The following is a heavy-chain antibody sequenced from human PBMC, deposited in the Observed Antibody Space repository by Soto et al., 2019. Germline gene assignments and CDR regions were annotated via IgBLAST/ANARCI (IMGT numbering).Heavy chain of an antibody. CDR3: ARRRLFDY. Sequence: SETLSLTCAVSGGSISSNNWWSWVRQSPGKGLEWIAEIYPSGSTNYNPSLKSRVTISVDKSKSQFSLRLSSVTAADTAIYYCARRRLFDYWGQGALVTVSS. V-gene: IGHV4-4*02. J-gene: IGHJ4*02. CDR1: GGSISSNNW. CDR2: IYPSGST.